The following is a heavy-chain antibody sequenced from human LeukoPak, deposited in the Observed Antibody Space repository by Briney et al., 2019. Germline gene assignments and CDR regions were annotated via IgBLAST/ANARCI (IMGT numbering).Heavy chain of an antibody. CDR3: ARDAYSSSWYGGWFDP. Sequence: ASVKVSCKSSGYTFTDYYIHWVRQAPGQGLEWVGWMNPNKGGTNFAQKFQGRVTLTRDTSITTAYMELSRLTSDDTAVYYCARDAYSSSWYGGWFDPWGQGTLVTVSS. CDR2: MNPNKGGT. J-gene: IGHJ5*02. D-gene: IGHD6-13*01. CDR1: GYTFTDYY. V-gene: IGHV1-2*02.